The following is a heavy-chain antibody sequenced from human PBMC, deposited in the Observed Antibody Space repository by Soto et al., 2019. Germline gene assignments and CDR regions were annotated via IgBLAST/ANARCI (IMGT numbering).Heavy chain of an antibody. CDR3: ARSGDTSGNYAKYYFDY. D-gene: IGHD1-1*01. Sequence: GGSLRLSCAASGFTFSSYSMNWVRQAPGKGLEWVSSISSSSSNIYYADSVKGRFTISRDNAKNSLYLQMNSLRAEDTAVYYCARSGDTSGNYAKYYFDYWGQGTLVTVSS. CDR1: GFTFSSYS. J-gene: IGHJ4*02. CDR2: ISSSSSNI. V-gene: IGHV3-21*01.